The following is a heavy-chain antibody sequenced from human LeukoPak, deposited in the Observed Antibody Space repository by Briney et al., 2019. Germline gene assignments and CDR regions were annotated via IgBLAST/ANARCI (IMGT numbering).Heavy chain of an antibody. J-gene: IGHJ3*02. V-gene: IGHV3-11*04. CDR1: GFTFSDYY. CDR3: ATGPFSAFAI. Sequence: GGSLRLSCAASGFTFSDYYMSWIRQAPGKGLEWVSYISSSGSTIYYADSVKGRFTISRDSTRNMLYLQMNSLRVEDTAVYFCATGPFSAFAIWGQGTTLIVSS. D-gene: IGHD1-14*01. CDR2: ISSSGSTI.